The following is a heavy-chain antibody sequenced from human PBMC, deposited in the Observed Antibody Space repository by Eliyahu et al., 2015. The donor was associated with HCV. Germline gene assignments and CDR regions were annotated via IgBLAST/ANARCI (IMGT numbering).Heavy chain of an antibody. CDR1: GGSISSSRYY. CDR3: ARRQAGYSTSWPLDY. D-gene: IGHD6-13*01. V-gene: IGHV4-39*01. J-gene: IGHJ4*02. Sequence: LQESGPGLVKPSETLSLTCSVSGGSISSSRYYWGWIRQPPGKGLEWIGSIFYSGSTNYNPFLKSRATISVDTSKSQFSLKLSSVTAADTAVYYCARRQAGYSTSWPLDYWGQGTLVTVSS. CDR2: IFYSGST.